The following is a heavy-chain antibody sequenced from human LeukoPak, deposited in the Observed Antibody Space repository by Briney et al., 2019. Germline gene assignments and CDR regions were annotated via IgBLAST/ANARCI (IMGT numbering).Heavy chain of an antibody. V-gene: IGHV3-30*04. CDR3: AKENGVGAIVPWFDP. J-gene: IGHJ5*02. D-gene: IGHD1-26*01. CDR2: ISYDGSNK. CDR1: GFTFSSYA. Sequence: QTGGSLRLSCAASGFTFSSYAMHWVRQAPGKGLEWVAVISYDGSNKYYADSVKGRFTISRDNSKNTLYLQMNSLRAEDTAVYYCAKENGVGAIVPWFDPWGQGTLVTVSS.